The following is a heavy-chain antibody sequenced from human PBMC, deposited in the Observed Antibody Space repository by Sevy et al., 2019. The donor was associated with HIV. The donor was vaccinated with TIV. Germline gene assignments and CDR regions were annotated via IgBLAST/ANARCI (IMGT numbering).Heavy chain of an antibody. CDR2: ISGSGGST. V-gene: IGHV3-23*01. D-gene: IGHD3-3*01. CDR3: AKKREYYDFWSGYYGMDV. Sequence: GGSLRLSCAASGFTFSSYAMSWVRQAPGKGLEWVSAISGSGGSTYCADSVKGRFTISRDNSKNTLYLQMNSLRAEDTAVYYCAKKREYYDFWSGYYGMDVWGQGTTVTVSS. CDR1: GFTFSSYA. J-gene: IGHJ6*02.